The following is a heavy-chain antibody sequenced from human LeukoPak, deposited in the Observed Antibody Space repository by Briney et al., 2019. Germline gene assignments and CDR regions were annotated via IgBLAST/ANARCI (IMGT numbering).Heavy chain of an antibody. J-gene: IGHJ4*02. V-gene: IGHV3-74*01. CDR1: GNYW. CDR3: ARAGYCSGGSCYFDY. Sequence: PGGSLRLSCAASGNYWMHWVRQAPGKGLVWVSHINSDGSWTSYADSVKGRFTISKDNAKNTVYLQMNSLRAEDTAVYYCARAGYCSGGSCYFDYWGQGTLVTVSS. D-gene: IGHD2-15*01. CDR2: INSDGSWT.